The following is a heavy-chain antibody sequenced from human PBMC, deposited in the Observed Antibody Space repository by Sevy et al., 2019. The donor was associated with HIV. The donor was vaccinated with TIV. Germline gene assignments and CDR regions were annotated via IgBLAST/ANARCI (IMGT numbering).Heavy chain of an antibody. CDR2: IKSSTDGGTI. D-gene: IGHD1-26*01. CDR3: TTDAYSNSYYPEGDLDY. J-gene: IGHJ4*02. Sequence: GGCLRLSCAASGFTFSNTWMSWVRQAPGKGLEWVGRIKSSTDGGTIDYAAPVKGRFTISRDDSRDTLYLQMNSLKSEDTALYYCTTDAYSNSYYPEGDLDYWGQGTLVTVSS. V-gene: IGHV3-15*01. CDR1: GFTFSNTW.